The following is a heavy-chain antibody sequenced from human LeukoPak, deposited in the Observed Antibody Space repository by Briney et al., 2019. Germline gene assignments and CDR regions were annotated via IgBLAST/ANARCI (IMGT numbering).Heavy chain of an antibody. Sequence: TAGSLCRSCAASGFTCSSYGMHWVRHGQGKGLEWVAVIWYDGSHNYSTDSVKRRFTISRDNSKNTVYLKINSLRGEDTAVFYCAGGDYSDSSGYLTETDAFHIWGQGTMVTVSS. V-gene: IGHV3-33*01. CDR1: GFTCSSYG. J-gene: IGHJ3*02. D-gene: IGHD3-22*01. CDR3: AGGDYSDSSGYLTETDAFHI. CDR2: IWYDGSHN.